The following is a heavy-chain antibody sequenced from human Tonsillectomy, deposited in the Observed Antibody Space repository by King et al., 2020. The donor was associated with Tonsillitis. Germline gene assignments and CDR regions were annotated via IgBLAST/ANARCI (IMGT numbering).Heavy chain of an antibody. CDR2: IYPGDSDT. Sequence: QLVQSGVEVKKPGESLKISCKGSGYSFRTYWIGWVRQMPGKGLEWRGIIYPGDSDTRYSPSFQGQVTISADKSISTAYLQWGSLTPADTAMYYCARGRPMVRGEQWFDLWGQGTLVTVSS. D-gene: IGHD3-10*01. CDR3: ARGRPMVRGEQWFDL. J-gene: IGHJ5*02. CDR1: GYSFRTYW. V-gene: IGHV5-51*01.